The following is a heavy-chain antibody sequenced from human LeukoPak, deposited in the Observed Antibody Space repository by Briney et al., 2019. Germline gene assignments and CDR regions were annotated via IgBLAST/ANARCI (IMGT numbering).Heavy chain of an antibody. V-gene: IGHV4-59*01. J-gene: IGHJ6*03. CDR2: IYYSGST. CDR1: GGSISSYY. CDR3: AREGGGYSYGYYYYYYMDV. Sequence: SETLSLTCTVSGGSISSYYWSWIRRPPGKGLEWIGYIYYSGSTNYNPSLKSRVTISVDTSKNQFSLKLSSVTAADTAVYYCAREGGGYSYGYYYYYYMDVWGKGTTVTVSS. D-gene: IGHD5-18*01.